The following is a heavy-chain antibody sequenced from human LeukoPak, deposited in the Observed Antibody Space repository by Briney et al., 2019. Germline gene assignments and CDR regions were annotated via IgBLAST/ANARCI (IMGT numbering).Heavy chain of an antibody. CDR3: ARPPYSSSWPFDY. V-gene: IGHV3-21*01. CDR1: GFTFSSHS. J-gene: IGHJ4*02. CDR2: ISSDSVYI. Sequence: GGSLRLSCATSGFTFSSHSMDWVRQAPGKGPEWVASISSDSVYIYYAESVKGRFTISKDNAKNSLHLQMNSLRAEDTAVYYCARPPYSSSWPFDYWGQGTLVTVSS. D-gene: IGHD6-13*01.